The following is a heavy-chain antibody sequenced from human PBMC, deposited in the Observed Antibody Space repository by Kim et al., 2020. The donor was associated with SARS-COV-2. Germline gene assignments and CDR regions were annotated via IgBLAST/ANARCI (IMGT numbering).Heavy chain of an antibody. J-gene: IGHJ4*02. D-gene: IGHD3-16*01. CDR3: ARMPYGGFDY. Sequence: GRSDYNPSPKSRVTIFLDTSKSQFSLRLSSVTAADTALYFCARMPYGGFDYWGQGTLVTVSS. CDR2: GRS. V-gene: IGHV4-59*01.